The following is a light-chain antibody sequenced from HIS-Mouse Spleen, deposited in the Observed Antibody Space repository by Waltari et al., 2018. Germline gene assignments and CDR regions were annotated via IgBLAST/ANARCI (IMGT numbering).Light chain of an antibody. CDR3: CSYAGSSYV. CDR1: SVEGGSYNL. V-gene: IGLV2-23*01. Sequence: QSALTHPAPVSGSPASASTIPDRRTSVEGGSYNLVTWYQQHPGKAPKLIIYAGSKRPSGVSNRFSGSKSSNTASLTISRLQAEDDADYYCCSYAGSSYVFGTGTKVTVL. CDR2: AGS. J-gene: IGLJ1*01.